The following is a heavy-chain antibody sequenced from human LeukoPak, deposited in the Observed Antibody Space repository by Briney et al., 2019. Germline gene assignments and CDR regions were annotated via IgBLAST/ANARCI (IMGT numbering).Heavy chain of an antibody. CDR2: IIPIFGTA. CDR3: ASELYDILTGTFDY. D-gene: IGHD3-9*01. Sequence: SVKVSCKASGGTFSSYAISWVRQAPGQGLEWMGGIIPIFGTANYAQKFQGRVTITADKSTNTAYMELSSLRSEDTAVYYCASELYDILTGTFDYWGQGTLVTVSS. CDR1: GGTFSSYA. J-gene: IGHJ4*02. V-gene: IGHV1-69*06.